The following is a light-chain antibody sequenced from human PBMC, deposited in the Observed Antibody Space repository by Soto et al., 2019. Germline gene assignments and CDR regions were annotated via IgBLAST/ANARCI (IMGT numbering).Light chain of an antibody. Sequence: EIVLTQSPGTLSLSPGERATLSCRASQSVQFIYVAWYQQEPGPPPRPLLFYGFNRAPGIPGRFRGRGFWKNFTPTLSRLEAEDFGGYYCQQRGDWPPITFGQGTRLEI. CDR3: QQRGDWPPIT. CDR1: QSVQFIY. J-gene: IGKJ5*01. V-gene: IGKV3-11*01. CDR2: YGF.